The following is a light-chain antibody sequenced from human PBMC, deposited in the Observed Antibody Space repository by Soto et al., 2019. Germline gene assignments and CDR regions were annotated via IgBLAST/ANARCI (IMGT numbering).Light chain of an antibody. CDR1: SSDVAGYDY. Sequence: QALLTQPASVSRTPGQSMTISCTGTSSDVAGYDYVSWYQLHPGKAPKLMVFEVNNRPSGVSYRFSGSKSGNTASLTISGLQAEDEADYFCSSYSISTAYLFGTGTKVTVL. V-gene: IGLV2-14*01. CDR2: EVN. J-gene: IGLJ1*01. CDR3: SSYSISTAYL.